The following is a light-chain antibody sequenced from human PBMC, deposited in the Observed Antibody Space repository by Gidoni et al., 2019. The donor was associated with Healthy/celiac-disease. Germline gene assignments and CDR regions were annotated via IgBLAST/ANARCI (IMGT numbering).Light chain of an antibody. CDR2: DAS. V-gene: IGKV3-11*01. CDR1: QSVSSY. Sequence: ILLTQSPATLSLSPGERATLSCRASQSVSSYLAWYQQKPGQAPRLLIYDASNRATGIPARFSGSGSGTDFTLTISSLEPEDFAVYYCQQRSNWLGTFGQGTKVEIK. J-gene: IGKJ1*01. CDR3: QQRSNWLGT.